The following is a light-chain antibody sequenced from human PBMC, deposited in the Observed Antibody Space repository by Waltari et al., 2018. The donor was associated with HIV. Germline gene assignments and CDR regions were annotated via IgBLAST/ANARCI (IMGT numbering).Light chain of an antibody. CDR2: GAS. J-gene: IGKJ1*01. CDR1: QSVRNN. V-gene: IGKV3-15*01. Sequence: EIVMTQSPATLSVSPGEGANLSCRASQSVRNNLAWSQQKPGQAPRLLIYGASTRATGIPARFSGSGSGTEFTLTISSLQSEDFAVYYCQQYNNWPPWTFGQGTKVEIK. CDR3: QQYNNWPPWT.